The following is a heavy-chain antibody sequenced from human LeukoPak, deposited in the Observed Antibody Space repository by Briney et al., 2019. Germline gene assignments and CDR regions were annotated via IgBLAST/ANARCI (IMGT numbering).Heavy chain of an antibody. CDR1: GFTFISYA. J-gene: IGHJ5*02. Sequence: GSLLLSCAASGFTFISYAMSWVRRAPGKGLEWVSAISGSGGSTYYADSVKGRFTISRDNSKNTLYLQMNSLRAEDTAVYYCAREQQLTPTNEYNWFDPWGQGTLVTVSS. V-gene: IGHV3-23*01. CDR2: ISGSGGST. CDR3: AREQQLTPTNEYNWFDP. D-gene: IGHD6-13*01.